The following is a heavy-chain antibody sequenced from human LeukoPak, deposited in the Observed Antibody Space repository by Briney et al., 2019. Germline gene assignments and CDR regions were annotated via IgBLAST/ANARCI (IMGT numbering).Heavy chain of an antibody. V-gene: IGHV3-7*01. CDR1: GFTFSSYY. CDR3: ARGGGFCLY. Sequence: GGSLRLSCAASGFTFSSYYMTWVRQAPGQGLEWVANIRQDGSAEFYADSVKGRFTISRDNAKNSLFLQMNSLRAEDTAVYYCARGGGFCLYWGQGTLVTVSS. J-gene: IGHJ4*02. D-gene: IGHD3-16*01. CDR2: IRQDGSAE.